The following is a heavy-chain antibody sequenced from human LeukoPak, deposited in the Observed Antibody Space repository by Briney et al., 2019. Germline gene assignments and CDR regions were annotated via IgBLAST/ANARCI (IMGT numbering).Heavy chain of an antibody. V-gene: IGHV1-2*02. CDR3: ARGGDSSSWYGWFDP. D-gene: IGHD6-13*01. CDR2: INPNSGGT. CDR1: GYTFAGYY. Sequence: ASVKVSCKASGYTFAGYYMHWVRQAPGQGLEWMGWINPNSGGTIYAQKFQGRVTMTRDTSINTAYMELSRLKSDDTAVYYCARGGDSSSWYGWFDPWGQGTLVTVSS. J-gene: IGHJ5*02.